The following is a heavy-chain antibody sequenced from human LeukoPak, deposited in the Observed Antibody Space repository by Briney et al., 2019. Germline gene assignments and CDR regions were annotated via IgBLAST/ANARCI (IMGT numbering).Heavy chain of an antibody. Sequence: PSETLSLTCTVSGGSISSSSYYWGWSRQPPGKGLEWIGSIYYSGSTYYNPSLKSRVTISVDTSKTQFSLKRSSVTAADTAVYYCARLRYSGSYYVYYWGQGTLVTVSS. J-gene: IGHJ4*02. CDR3: ARLRYSGSYYVYY. CDR1: GGSISSSSYY. CDR2: IYYSGST. D-gene: IGHD1-26*01. V-gene: IGHV4-39*01.